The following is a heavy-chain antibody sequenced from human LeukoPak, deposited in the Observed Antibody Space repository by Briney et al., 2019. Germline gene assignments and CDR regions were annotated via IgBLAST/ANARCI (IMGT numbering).Heavy chain of an antibody. Sequence: PSETLSLTCTVSGGSISSGDYYWSWIRQPPGKGLEWIGYIHYTGSTYYNPSLMSRLTISLDTSKNQFSLKLTSVTAADTAVYYCARRGDHYDIFTSRYYHGVDVWGKGTTVTVSS. J-gene: IGHJ6*04. D-gene: IGHD3-9*01. CDR2: IHYTGST. V-gene: IGHV4-30-4*01. CDR1: GGSISSGDYY. CDR3: ARRGDHYDIFTSRYYHGVDV.